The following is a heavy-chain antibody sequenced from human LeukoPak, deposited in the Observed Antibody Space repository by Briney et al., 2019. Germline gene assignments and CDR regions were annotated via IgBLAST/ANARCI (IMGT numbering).Heavy chain of an antibody. Sequence: GGSLRLSCAASGFTFSSYWMHWVRQAPGKGLVWVSRINSDGSSTSYADSVKGRFTISRGNAKNTLYLQMNSLRAEDTAVCYCARLGSWYRRDDYWGQGTLVTVSS. CDR1: GFTFSSYW. CDR2: INSDGSST. J-gene: IGHJ4*02. D-gene: IGHD6-13*01. CDR3: ARLGSWYRRDDY. V-gene: IGHV3-74*01.